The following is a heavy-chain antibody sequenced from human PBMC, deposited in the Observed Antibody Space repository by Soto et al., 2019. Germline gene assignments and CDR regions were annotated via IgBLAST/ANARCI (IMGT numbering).Heavy chain of an antibody. V-gene: IGHV3-53*01. CDR2: IYSGGST. J-gene: IGHJ6*02. CDR1: GFTVGSNY. D-gene: IGHD3-9*01. Sequence: PGGSLRLSGAASGFTVGSNYMSWVGQAQGRGLGWVSVIYSGGSTYYADSVKGRFTISRDNSKNTLYLQMNSLRAEDTAVYYCARANTANGFDGPGVPYWGMDVWGQGTTVTVSS. CDR3: ARANTANGFDGPGVPYWGMDV.